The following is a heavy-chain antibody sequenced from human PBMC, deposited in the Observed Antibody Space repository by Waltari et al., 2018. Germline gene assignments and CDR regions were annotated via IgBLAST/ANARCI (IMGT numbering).Heavy chain of an antibody. CDR2: ISSRRRYI. J-gene: IGHJ2*01. D-gene: IGHD2-15*01. CDR1: GFTFSSYS. Sequence: EVQLVESGGGLVKPGGSLRLSCAASGFTFSSYSMNWVRQAPGKGLEWVSSISSRRRYILYADPVKGRFTISRDHAKNSLDLEMDRLRAGDTGVYYCARGVVVVAATGWDFDLWGRGTLVTVSS. V-gene: IGHV3-21*01. CDR3: ARGVVVVAATGWDFDL.